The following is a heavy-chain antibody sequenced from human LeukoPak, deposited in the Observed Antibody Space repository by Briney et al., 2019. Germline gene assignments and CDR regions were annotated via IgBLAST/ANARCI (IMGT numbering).Heavy chain of an antibody. J-gene: IGHJ5*02. CDR3: ARDLGTATPLDP. V-gene: IGHV3-74*01. CDR1: GFTFSNYW. D-gene: IGHD1-1*01. CDR2: ITSDGTDT. Sequence: GGSLRLSCAASGFTFSNYWMHRVRQAPGKGPVWVSRITSDGTDTGYAASVKGRFTMSRDNAKNTVYLQMNSLSAEDTGAYYCARDLGTATPLDPWGQGTLVSVSS.